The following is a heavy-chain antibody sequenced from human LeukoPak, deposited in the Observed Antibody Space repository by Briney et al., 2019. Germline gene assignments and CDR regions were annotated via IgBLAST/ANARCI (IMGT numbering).Heavy chain of an antibody. Sequence: GGSLRLSCAASGFTFSSYSMNWVRQAPGKGLEWVSSISSSSSYIYYADSVKGRFTISRDNAKNSLYLQMNSLRAEDTAVYYCAREGRDIVVVVAATPYYMDVWGKGTTVTVSS. CDR3: AREGRDIVVVVAATPYYMDV. V-gene: IGHV3-21*01. CDR1: GFTFSSYS. J-gene: IGHJ6*03. D-gene: IGHD2-15*01. CDR2: ISSSSSYI.